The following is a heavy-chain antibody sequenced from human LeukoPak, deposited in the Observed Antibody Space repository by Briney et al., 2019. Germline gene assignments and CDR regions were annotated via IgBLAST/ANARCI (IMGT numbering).Heavy chain of an antibody. J-gene: IGHJ4*02. CDR1: GFTVSSNY. CDR3: ARGTRNCSGGSCYVVLFDY. Sequence: GGSLRLSCAASGFTVSSNYMSWVRQAPGKGLEWVSVIYSGGSTYYADSVKGRFTISRDNSKNTLYLQMNSLRAEDTAVYYCARGTRNCSGGSCYVVLFDYWGQGTLVTVSS. CDR2: IYSGGST. V-gene: IGHV3-53*01. D-gene: IGHD2-15*01.